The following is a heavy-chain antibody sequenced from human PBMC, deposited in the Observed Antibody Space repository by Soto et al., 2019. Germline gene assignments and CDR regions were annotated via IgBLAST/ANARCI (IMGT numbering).Heavy chain of an antibody. D-gene: IGHD2-2*03. V-gene: IGHV3-30-3*01. CDR3: ARDGWAY. CDR2: ISYDGSNK. Sequence: GGSLRLSCAASGFTFSSYAMHWVRQAPGKGLEWVAVISYDGSNKYYADSVKGRFTISRDNSKNTLYLQMNSLRAEDTAVYYCARDGWAYWGQGTLVTVSS. CDR1: GFTFSSYA. J-gene: IGHJ4*02.